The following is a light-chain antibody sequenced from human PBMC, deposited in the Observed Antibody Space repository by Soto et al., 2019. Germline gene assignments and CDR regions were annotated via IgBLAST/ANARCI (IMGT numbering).Light chain of an antibody. CDR1: QSISSW. J-gene: IGKJ2*01. Sequence: DIQMTQSPSTLSASVGDRVTITCRASQSISSWLAWYLQRPGKAPNLLIYDASSLESGVPSRFSGSGSGTEFTLTISSLQPDDFATYYCQQYNSNSKYTFGQGTKLEIK. CDR3: QQYNSNSKYT. V-gene: IGKV1-5*01. CDR2: DAS.